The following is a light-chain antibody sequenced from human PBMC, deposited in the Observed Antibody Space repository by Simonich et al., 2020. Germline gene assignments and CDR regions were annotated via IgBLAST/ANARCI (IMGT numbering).Light chain of an antibody. Sequence: DIVMTQSPDSLAVSLGERATINCKSSQSVLYSSNNKNYLAWYQQKPGKPPKLLIYWESTRESWVPDRFRGSGSGTDFTLTISSLQAEDVAVYYCQQYYSTPYTFGQGTKLEIK. CDR2: WES. CDR3: QQYYSTPYT. J-gene: IGKJ2*01. CDR1: QSVLYSSNNKNY. V-gene: IGKV4-1*01.